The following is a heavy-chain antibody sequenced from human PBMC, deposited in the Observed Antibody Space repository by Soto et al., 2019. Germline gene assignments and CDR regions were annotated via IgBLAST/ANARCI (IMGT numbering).Heavy chain of an antibody. Sequence: PSETLSLTCTVSGGSISSGGYYWSWIRQHPGKGLEWIGYIYYSGSTYYNPSLKSRVTISVDTSKNQFSLKLSSVTAADTAVYYCARGGSYYYDSSGYYYTTPGAFDIWGQGTMVTVSS. CDR3: ARGGSYYYDSSGYYYTTPGAFDI. J-gene: IGHJ3*02. CDR1: GGSISSGGYY. V-gene: IGHV4-31*03. D-gene: IGHD3-22*01. CDR2: IYYSGST.